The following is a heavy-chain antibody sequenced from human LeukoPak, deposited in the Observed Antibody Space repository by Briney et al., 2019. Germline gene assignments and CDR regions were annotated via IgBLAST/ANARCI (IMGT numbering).Heavy chain of an antibody. D-gene: IGHD4-17*01. CDR1: GGSISSGGYY. V-gene: IGHV4-31*03. Sequence: SQTLSLTCTVSGGSISSGGYYWRWIRQHPRKGLEWSGYIYYSGSTYYNPSLKSRVTISVDTSKNQFSLKLSSVTAADTAVYYCARRYGDFDAFDIWGQGTMVTVSS. CDR3: ARRYGDFDAFDI. CDR2: IYYSGST. J-gene: IGHJ3*02.